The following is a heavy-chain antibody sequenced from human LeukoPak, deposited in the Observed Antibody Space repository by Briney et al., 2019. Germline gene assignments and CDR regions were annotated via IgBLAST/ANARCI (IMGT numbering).Heavy chain of an antibody. Sequence: GGSLRLSCAASGFIFTNYFMSWVRQAPGKGLEWVASVKHDGSEKYYVDSVRGRFTISRDNTKNSLYLQMSSLRAEDTAVYYCATDRGWRTSGYYLYYFEYWGQGTLVTFSS. D-gene: IGHD3-3*01. CDR2: VKHDGSEK. CDR3: ATDRGWRTSGYYLYYFEY. J-gene: IGHJ4*02. V-gene: IGHV3-7*01. CDR1: GFIFTNYF.